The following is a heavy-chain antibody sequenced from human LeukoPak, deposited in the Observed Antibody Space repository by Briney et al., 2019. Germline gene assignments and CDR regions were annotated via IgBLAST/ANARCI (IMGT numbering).Heavy chain of an antibody. D-gene: IGHD1-26*01. CDR1: GFTFDDYA. CDR3: AKADRPYSGSYYLLQH. Sequence: PGGSLRLSCAASGFTFDDYAMHWVRQAPGKGLEWVSGISWNSGSIGYADSVKGRFTISRDNAKNSLYLQMNSLRAEDTALYYCAKADRPYSGSYYLLQHWGQGTLVTVSS. CDR2: ISWNSGSI. V-gene: IGHV3-9*01. J-gene: IGHJ1*01.